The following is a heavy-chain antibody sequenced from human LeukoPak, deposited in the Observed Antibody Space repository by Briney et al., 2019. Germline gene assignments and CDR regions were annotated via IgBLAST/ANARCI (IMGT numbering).Heavy chain of an antibody. CDR2: VSGSGSNT. CDR3: SKGPSAYCSGGSSYVSY. CDR1: GFTFSNYA. V-gene: IGHV3-23*01. J-gene: IGHJ4*02. Sequence: GGSLRLSCAASGFTFSNYAMSWVRQAPGKGLEWVSAVSGSGSNTDYANAAKGRFTIPRDNSKNKMYLQRNSPIVEDPAVSYCSKGPSAYCSGGSSYVSYWGQGSLVTVSS. D-gene: IGHD2-15*01.